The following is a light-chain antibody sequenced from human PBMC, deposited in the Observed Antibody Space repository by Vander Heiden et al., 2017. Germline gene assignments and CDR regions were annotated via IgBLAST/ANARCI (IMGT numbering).Light chain of an antibody. CDR3: QAWDSSTVV. CDR1: QLADKS. J-gene: IGLJ2*01. CDR2: QDN. V-gene: IGLV3-1*01. Sequence: SYELTQPPSLSVSPGQTASITCSADQLADKSASGYQQKPGQSPVLVIYQDNKRPSGSPERFAGSNSGNTATLTISGTQAMDEDDYYCQAWDSSTVVFGGGTKLTVL.